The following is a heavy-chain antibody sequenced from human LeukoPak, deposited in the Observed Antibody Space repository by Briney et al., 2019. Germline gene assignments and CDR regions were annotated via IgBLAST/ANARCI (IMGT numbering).Heavy chain of an antibody. CDR1: GGSFSGYY. CDR2: INHSGST. D-gene: IGHD3-16*01. CDR3: ASSPRLAYGMDV. V-gene: IGHV4-34*01. J-gene: IGHJ6*02. Sequence: SETLSLTCAVYGGSFSGYYWSWIRQPPGKGLEWIGEINHSGSTNYNPSLKSRVTISVDTSKNQFSLKLSSVTAADTAVYYCASSPRLAYGMDVWGQGTTVTVSS.